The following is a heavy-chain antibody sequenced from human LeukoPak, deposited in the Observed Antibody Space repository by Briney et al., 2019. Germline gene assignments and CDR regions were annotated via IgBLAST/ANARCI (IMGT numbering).Heavy chain of an antibody. J-gene: IGHJ6*02. CDR2: ISSYNGNT. CDR1: GYTFTIYG. CDR3: ARDREEQWLLRDYQYNGMDV. Sequence: ASVTVSFKASGYTFTIYGVTWVRQAPGQGLEWMGCISSYNGNTKYAQKFQGRVTMSIDTATTTAYMELRSLSSDDTAVYYCARDREEQWLLRDYQYNGMDVWGQGTTVTVSS. D-gene: IGHD6-19*01. V-gene: IGHV1-18*01.